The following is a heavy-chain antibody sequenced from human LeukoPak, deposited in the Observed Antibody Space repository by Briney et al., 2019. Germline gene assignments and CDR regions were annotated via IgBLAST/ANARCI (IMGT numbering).Heavy chain of an antibody. V-gene: IGHV4-34*01. CDR1: GGSFSVYY. J-gene: IGHJ3*02. D-gene: IGHD6-25*01. Sequence: PSETLSLTCAVYGGSFSVYYWSWIRQPPGKGLEWIGEINHSGSTNYNPSLKSRVTISVDTSKNQFSLKLSSVTAADTAVYYCAEGRRRAFDIWGQGTMVTVSS. CDR3: AEGRRRAFDI. CDR2: INHSGST.